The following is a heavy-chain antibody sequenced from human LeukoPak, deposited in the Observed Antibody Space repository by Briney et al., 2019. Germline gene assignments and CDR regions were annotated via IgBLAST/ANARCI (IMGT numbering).Heavy chain of an antibody. CDR1: GFTFNSYE. V-gene: IGHV3-48*03. Sequence: GGSLILSCAASGFTFNSYEMSWVRQAPGKGLECVSYITSSGSTIYYADSVKGRFTISRDNAKSSLYLQMNSLRAEDTAVYYCARDRGSDWYDGFDIWGQGTMVTVSS. J-gene: IGHJ3*02. CDR2: ITSSGSTI. CDR3: ARDRGSDWYDGFDI. D-gene: IGHD6-19*01.